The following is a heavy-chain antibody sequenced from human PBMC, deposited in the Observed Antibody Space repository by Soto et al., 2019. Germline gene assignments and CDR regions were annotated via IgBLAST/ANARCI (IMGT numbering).Heavy chain of an antibody. J-gene: IGHJ3*02. V-gene: IGHV1-8*01. CDR3: ARGDYGDYGDAFDI. D-gene: IGHD4-17*01. CDR1: GYTFTSYD. CDR2: MNPNSGNT. Sequence: GASVKVSCKASGYTFTSYDINWVRQATGQGLEWMGWMNPNSGNTGYAQKFQGRVTMTRNTSISTAYMELSSLRSEDTAVYYCARGDYGDYGDAFDIWGQGTMVTVSS.